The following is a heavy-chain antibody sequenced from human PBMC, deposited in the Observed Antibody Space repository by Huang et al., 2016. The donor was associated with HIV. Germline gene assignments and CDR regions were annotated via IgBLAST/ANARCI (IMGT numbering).Heavy chain of an antibody. CDR1: GGSFSDYF. CDR2: VDPRGSA. Sequence: QVRLEQWGPNLLKPSDTLSLKCAVYGGSFSDYFWTWIRQSPVKGLERIGEVDPRGSATHNPSLRSRVAMSVDSSKNQFYLNLTSVTAADTAVYFCARPKMTATPSDSSWSYFDFWGRGTPVTVSS. CDR3: ARPKMTATPSDSSWSYFDF. V-gene: IGHV4-34*01. J-gene: IGHJ4*02. D-gene: IGHD3-10*01.